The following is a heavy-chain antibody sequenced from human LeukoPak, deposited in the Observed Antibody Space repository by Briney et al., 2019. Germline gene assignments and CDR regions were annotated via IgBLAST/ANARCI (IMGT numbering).Heavy chain of an antibody. CDR3: ARLSSLDAFDI. J-gene: IGHJ3*02. Sequence: SETLSLTCTVSGGSISSSSYYWGWIRQPPGKGLEWFGSIYYSGSTYYNPSLKSRVTISVDTSKNQFSLKLSSVTAADTAVYYCARLSSLDAFDIWGQGTMVTVSS. CDR2: IYYSGST. D-gene: IGHD2-2*01. V-gene: IGHV4-39*01. CDR1: GGSISSSSYY.